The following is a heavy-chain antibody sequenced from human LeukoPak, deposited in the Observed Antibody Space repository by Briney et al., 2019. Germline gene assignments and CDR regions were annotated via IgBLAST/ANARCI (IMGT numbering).Heavy chain of an antibody. D-gene: IGHD3-3*01. CDR1: GFTFSSYT. J-gene: IGHJ4*02. V-gene: IGHV3-74*01. CDR3: VNFWSGPDVVY. Sequence: GGSLRLSCAASGFTFSSYTMHWVRQAPGKGLVWVSRINSDGSSTYYADSVKGRFTISRDNAKNTLYLQMNSLRDEDTAVYYCVNFWSGPDVVYWGQGTLVTVSS. CDR2: INSDGSST.